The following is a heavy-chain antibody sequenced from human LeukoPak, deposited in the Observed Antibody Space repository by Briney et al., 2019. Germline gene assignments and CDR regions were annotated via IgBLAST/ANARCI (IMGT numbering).Heavy chain of an antibody. CDR3: AKQWLVQSGYFQH. CDR1: AFTFSSYA. J-gene: IGHJ1*01. Sequence: PGGSLRHSRAASAFTFSSYATSRVRQAPGKGLEGVSAISGNGGSTYYADSVKGRFTISRDNSKNTLYLQMNSLRAEDTAVYYCAKQWLVQSGYFQHWGQGTLVTVSS. V-gene: IGHV3-23*01. CDR2: ISGNGGST. D-gene: IGHD6-19*01.